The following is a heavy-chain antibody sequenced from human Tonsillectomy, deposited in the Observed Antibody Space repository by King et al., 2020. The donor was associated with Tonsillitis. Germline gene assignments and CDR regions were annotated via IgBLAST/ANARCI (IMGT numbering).Heavy chain of an antibody. D-gene: IGHD3-22*01. J-gene: IGHJ4*02. Sequence: VQLVESGGGLVQPGRSLRLSCAASGFTFDDYAMHWVRQAPGKGLEWVSGISWNSGRIGYADSVKGRFTISRDNAKNSLYLQMNSLRAEDTALYHCAKDPDSSGYEGFDYWGQGPLVTVSS. CDR2: ISWNSGRI. V-gene: IGHV3-9*01. CDR3: AKDPDSSGYEGFDY. CDR1: GFTFDDYA.